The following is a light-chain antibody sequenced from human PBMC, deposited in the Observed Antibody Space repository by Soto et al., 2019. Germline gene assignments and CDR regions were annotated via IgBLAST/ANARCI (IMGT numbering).Light chain of an antibody. CDR1: SSDIGSFNR. V-gene: IGLV2-18*02. CDR2: EVS. Sequence: QSVLTQPPSVSGSPGQSVTISCTGTSSDIGSFNRVSWYQQTPGTVPKLLIYEVSNRPSGVPDRFSGSKSGNTASLTISGLQADDEADYYCCSYTSSTHYVFGAGTKLTVL. J-gene: IGLJ1*01. CDR3: CSYTSSTHYV.